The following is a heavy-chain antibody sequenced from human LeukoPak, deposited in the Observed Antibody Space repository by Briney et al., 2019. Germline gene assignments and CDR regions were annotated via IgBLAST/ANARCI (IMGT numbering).Heavy chain of an antibody. D-gene: IGHD5/OR15-5a*01. CDR1: GFTFSSYG. CDR2: ISYDGSNK. CDR3: AKDLPLPVY. V-gene: IGHV3-30*18. Sequence: GGSLRLSCAASGFTFSSYGMHWVRQAPGKGLEWVAVISYDGSNKYYADSVKGRLTISRDNSKNTLYLQMNSLRAEDTAVYYCAKDLPLPVYWGQGTLVTVSS. J-gene: IGHJ4*02.